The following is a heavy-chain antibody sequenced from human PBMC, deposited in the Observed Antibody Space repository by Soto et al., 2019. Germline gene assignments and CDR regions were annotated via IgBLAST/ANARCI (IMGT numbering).Heavy chain of an antibody. CDR2: IIPFSGTT. Sequence: QVQLVQSGAEVKKPGSSVKVSCKASGGTFCNHAITWVRQSPGQGLEWMGGIIPFSGTTTYVQKFQGRVTITADESTNTAYMELSSLKSEDAAVYYCAKSPIFDLTVYRGYYFDNWGQGTLVTVSS. V-gene: IGHV1-69*01. J-gene: IGHJ4*02. D-gene: IGHD3-10*01. CDR1: GGTFCNHA. CDR3: AKSPIFDLTVYRGYYFDN.